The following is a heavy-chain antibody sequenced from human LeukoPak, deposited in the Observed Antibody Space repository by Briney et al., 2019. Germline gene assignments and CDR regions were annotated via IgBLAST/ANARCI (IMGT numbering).Heavy chain of an antibody. J-gene: IGHJ4*02. Sequence: GGSLRLSCAASGFTFSSYRMTWVRQAPGKGLEWVSSISSSSSYIYYADSVKGRFTISRDNAKNSLYLQMNSLRAEDTAVYYCARDLGDFWSGYYNLDYWGQGTLVTVSS. CDR3: ARDLGDFWSGYYNLDY. V-gene: IGHV3-21*01. CDR1: GFTFSSYR. CDR2: ISSSSSYI. D-gene: IGHD3-3*01.